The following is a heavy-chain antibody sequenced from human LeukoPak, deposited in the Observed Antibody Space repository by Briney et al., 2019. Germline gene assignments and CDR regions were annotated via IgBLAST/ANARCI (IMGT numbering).Heavy chain of an antibody. V-gene: IGHV4-59*01. D-gene: IGHD6-13*01. CDR1: GGSISSYY. J-gene: IGHJ4*02. CDR3: AKIAAAGTHFDY. Sequence: PSETLSLTCTVSGGSISSYYWSCIRQPPGKGLECIGYIYYSGSTNYNPSLKSRVTISVDTSKNQFSLKLRSVTAADTALYYCAKIAAAGTHFDYWGQGTLVTVSS. CDR2: IYYSGST.